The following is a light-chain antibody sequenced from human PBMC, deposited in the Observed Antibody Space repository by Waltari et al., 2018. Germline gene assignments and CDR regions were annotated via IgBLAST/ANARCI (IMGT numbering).Light chain of an antibody. V-gene: IGKV3-15*01. CDR1: QSVTNN. J-gene: IGKJ5*01. Sequence: ETVMTKSPATLSVSPGERATHSCRASQSVTNNVAWYQQRRGQSPRLLIYSASTRVTGVPARFSGRGSGTEFTLTISGLQSEDFAVYFCQQYNNWPPITFGQGTRLEI. CDR3: QQYNNWPPIT. CDR2: SAS.